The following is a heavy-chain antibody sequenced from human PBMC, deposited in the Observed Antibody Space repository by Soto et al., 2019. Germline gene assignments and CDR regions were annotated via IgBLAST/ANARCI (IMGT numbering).Heavy chain of an antibody. Sequence: SGPTLVNTTQTLTLTCTFSGFSLSTRGMCVSWIRQPPGKALEWLALIDWDDDKYYSTSLKTRLTISKDTSKNQVVLTMTNMDPVDTATYYCARGDHDYGDYKWDYWGQGTLVTVSS. D-gene: IGHD4-17*01. J-gene: IGHJ4*02. CDR3: ARGDHDYGDYKWDY. CDR2: IDWDDDK. V-gene: IGHV2-70*01. CDR1: GFSLSTRGMC.